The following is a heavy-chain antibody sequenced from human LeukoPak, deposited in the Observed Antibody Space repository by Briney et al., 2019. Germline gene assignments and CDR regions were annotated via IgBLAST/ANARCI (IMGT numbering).Heavy chain of an antibody. CDR3: AKDRWARSGDLFDY. D-gene: IGHD1-26*01. J-gene: IGHJ4*02. V-gene: IGHV3-21*01. Sequence: GGSLRLSCAASGFTFSSYSMNWVRQAPGKGLEWVSSISSSSSYIYYADSVKGRFTISRDNAKNSLYLQMNSLRAEDTAVYYCAKDRWARSGDLFDYWGQGTLVTVSS. CDR1: GFTFSSYS. CDR2: ISSSSSYI.